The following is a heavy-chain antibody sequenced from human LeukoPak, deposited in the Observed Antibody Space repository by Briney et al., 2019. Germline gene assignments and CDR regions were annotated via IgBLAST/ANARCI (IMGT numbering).Heavy chain of an antibody. Sequence: GGSLRLSCAASGFIFSTYSLSWVRQAPGKGLEWVSAISGSGGSTYYADSVKGRFTISRDNSKNTLYLQMNSLRAEDTAVYYCAKGKQWLVPWFDYWGQGTLVTVSS. J-gene: IGHJ4*02. CDR2: ISGSGGST. CDR3: AKGKQWLVPWFDY. V-gene: IGHV3-23*01. CDR1: GFIFSTYS. D-gene: IGHD6-19*01.